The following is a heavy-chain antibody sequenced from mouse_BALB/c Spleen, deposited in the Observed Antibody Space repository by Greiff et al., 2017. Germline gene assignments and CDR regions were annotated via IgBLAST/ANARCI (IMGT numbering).Heavy chain of an antibody. V-gene: IGHV5-6-5*01. Sequence: VQLKESGGGLVKPGGSLKLSCAASGFTFSSYAMSWVRQTPEKRLEWVASISSGGSTYYPDSVKGRFTISRDNARNILYLQMSSLRSEDTAMYYCARAGDRFSDYFDYWGQGTTLTVSS. CDR3: ARAGDRFSDYFDY. D-gene: IGHD2-14*01. CDR1: GFTFSSYA. CDR2: ISSGGST. J-gene: IGHJ2*01.